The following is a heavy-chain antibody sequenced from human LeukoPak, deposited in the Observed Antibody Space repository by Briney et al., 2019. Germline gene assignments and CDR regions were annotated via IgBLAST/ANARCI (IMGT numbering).Heavy chain of an antibody. D-gene: IGHD3-22*01. CDR2: INHSGST. V-gene: IGHV4-34*01. Sequence: SETLSLTCAVYGGSFSGYYWSWIRQPPGKGLEWIGEINHSGSTNYNPSLKSRVTISVDTSKNQFSLKLSSVTAADTAVYHCARVTGYIVEDYFDYWGQGTLVTVSS. CDR1: GGSFSGYY. J-gene: IGHJ4*02. CDR3: ARVTGYIVEDYFDY.